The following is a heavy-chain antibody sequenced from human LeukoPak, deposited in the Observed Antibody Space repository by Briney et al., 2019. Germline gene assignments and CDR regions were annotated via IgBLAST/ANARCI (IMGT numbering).Heavy chain of an antibody. CDR3: TRAGPRRDGYNRDY. D-gene: IGHD5-24*01. Sequence: GGSLRLSCAASGFTFSSYSMNWVRQAPGRGLEWVSSIRFTGSYIYYADSVKGRFTISRDDAKNLLSLQMISLRVEDTAVYYCTRAGPRRDGYNRDYWGQGTLVTVSS. CDR2: IRFTGSYI. J-gene: IGHJ4*02. V-gene: IGHV3-21*01. CDR1: GFTFSSYS.